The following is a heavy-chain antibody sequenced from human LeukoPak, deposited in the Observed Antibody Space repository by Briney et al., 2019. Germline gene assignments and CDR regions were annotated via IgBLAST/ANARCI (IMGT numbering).Heavy chain of an antibody. J-gene: IGHJ5*02. Sequence: GASVKVSCKASGYTFTGYYMHWVRQAPGQGLEWMGWINPNSGGTNYAQKFQGRVTMTRDTSISTAYMELSRLRSDDTAVYYCARDTDDFWSGYYIGGYDPWGQGTLVTVSS. D-gene: IGHD3-3*01. CDR1: GYTFTGYY. V-gene: IGHV1-2*02. CDR3: ARDTDDFWSGYYIGGYDP. CDR2: INPNSGGT.